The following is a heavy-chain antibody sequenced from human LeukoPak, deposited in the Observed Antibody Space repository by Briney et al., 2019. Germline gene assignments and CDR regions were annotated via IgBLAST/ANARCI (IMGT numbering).Heavy chain of an antibody. CDR2: ISAYNGNT. D-gene: IGHD3-3*01. Sequence: GASVKVSCKASGYTFTSYGISWVRQAPGQGLEWMGWISAYNGNTNYAQKLQGRVTMTTDTSTSTAYMELRSLRSDDTAVYYCARDLLMMGFWSGSGGDGWFDPWGQGTLVTVSS. V-gene: IGHV1-18*01. CDR3: ARDLLMMGFWSGSGGDGWFDP. J-gene: IGHJ5*02. CDR1: GYTFTSYG.